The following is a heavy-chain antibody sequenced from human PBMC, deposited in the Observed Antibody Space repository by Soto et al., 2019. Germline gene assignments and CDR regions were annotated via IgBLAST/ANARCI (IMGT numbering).Heavy chain of an antibody. J-gene: IGHJ5*02. CDR3: AREHYSIWFVP. CDR1: GGTFSSYT. V-gene: IGHV1-69*08. CDR2: LIPILGIA. D-gene: IGHD2-15*01. Sequence: QFQLVQSGAEVKKPGSSVKVSCKASGGTFSSYTISWVRQAPGQGLEWMGRLIPILGIANFEHPSQGRVTITADKSTRTADMELSSLRSEDTAVYYCAREHYSIWFVPWGQGTLVTVSS.